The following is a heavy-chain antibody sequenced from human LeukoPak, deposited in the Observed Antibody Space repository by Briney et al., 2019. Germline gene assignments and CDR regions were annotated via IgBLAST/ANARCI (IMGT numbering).Heavy chain of an antibody. D-gene: IGHD2/OR15-2a*01. Sequence: PGGSLRLSCAASGFTVSSYWMHWVRQAPGKGLVWVSRINTDGSSTSYADSVKGRFTISRDNAKNMLYLQMNSLRAEDTAVYYCARVSTYDYYYYYYMDVWGKGTTVTVSS. CDR2: INTDGSST. CDR1: GFTVSSYW. V-gene: IGHV3-74*01. J-gene: IGHJ6*03. CDR3: ARVSTYDYYYYYYMDV.